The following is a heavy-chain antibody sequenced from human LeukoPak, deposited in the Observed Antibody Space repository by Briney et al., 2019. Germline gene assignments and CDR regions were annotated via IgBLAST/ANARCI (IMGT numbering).Heavy chain of an antibody. CDR1: GFTFSSYT. V-gene: IGHV3-21*01. CDR3: AGLAVAGTRPFDY. Sequence: PGGSLRLSCAASGFTFSSYTMNWVRQAPGKGLEWVSSITSSSSYIYYADSVKGRFTISRDNAKNSLYLLMNSLRAEDTAVYYCAGLAVAGTRPFDYWGQGTLVTVSS. CDR2: ITSSSSYI. J-gene: IGHJ4*02. D-gene: IGHD6-19*01.